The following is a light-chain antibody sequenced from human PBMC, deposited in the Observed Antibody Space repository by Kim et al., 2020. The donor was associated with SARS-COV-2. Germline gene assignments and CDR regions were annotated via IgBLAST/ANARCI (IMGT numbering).Light chain of an antibody. Sequence: ASVKLTCTLSSAHDTYASAWHQKQPDKGPRFLMKVNSGGSHSRGDGIPERFSGSSSGAERYLSISSLQSEDEADYYCQTWDSGIQVFGGGTQLTVL. CDR1: SAHDTYA. J-gene: IGLJ3*02. V-gene: IGLV4-69*01. CDR2: VNSGGSH. CDR3: QTWDSGIQV.